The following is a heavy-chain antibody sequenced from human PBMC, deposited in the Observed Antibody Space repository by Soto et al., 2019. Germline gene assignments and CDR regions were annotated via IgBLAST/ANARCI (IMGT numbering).Heavy chain of an antibody. CDR2: SYYSGGT. V-gene: IGHV4-31*03. D-gene: IGHD5-12*01. Sequence: QVQLQESGPGLVKPSQTLSLTCTVSVGSISRGGYYWSWIRQHPGKGLEWIGYSYYSGGTYYNPSLKSRVTIAVDPSENQFSLRLSSVTAADTAVYYCARKDSGYADYMDVWGKGTTVTVSS. CDR1: VGSISRGGYY. CDR3: ARKDSGYADYMDV. J-gene: IGHJ6*03.